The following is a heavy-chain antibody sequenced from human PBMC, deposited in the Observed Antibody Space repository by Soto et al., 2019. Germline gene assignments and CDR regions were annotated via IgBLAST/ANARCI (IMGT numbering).Heavy chain of an antibody. Sequence: GGSLRLSCSASGFTFSNYGMHWVRQAPGKGLEWVSSISSSSTIYYADSVKGRFTISRDNVQNSLYLQMHSLRAEDTAVYYCARERGSGWTFDYWGQGTLVTVSS. J-gene: IGHJ4*02. D-gene: IGHD6-19*01. V-gene: IGHV3-48*01. CDR2: ISSSSTI. CDR1: GFTFSNYG. CDR3: ARERGSGWTFDY.